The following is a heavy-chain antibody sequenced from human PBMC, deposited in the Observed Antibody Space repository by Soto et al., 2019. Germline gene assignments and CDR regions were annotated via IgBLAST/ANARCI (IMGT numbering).Heavy chain of an antibody. J-gene: IGHJ6*02. CDR1: GGSFSGYY. CDR2: INHSGST. CDR3: ASYYDFWSGYNIYGMDV. D-gene: IGHD3-3*01. V-gene: IGHV4-34*01. Sequence: PSETLSLTCAVYGGSFSGYYWTWIRQPPGTGLEWIGEINHSGSTNYNPSLKSRVTISVDTSKNQFSLKLTSVTAADTAVYYCASYYDFWSGYNIYGMDVWGQGTTVT.